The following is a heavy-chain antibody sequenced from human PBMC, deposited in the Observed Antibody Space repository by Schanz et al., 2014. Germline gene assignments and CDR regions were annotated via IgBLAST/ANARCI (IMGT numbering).Heavy chain of an antibody. CDR1: GYTLTAYY. J-gene: IGHJ5*02. V-gene: IGHV1-2*06. Sequence: QVQLVQSGADVKKPGASVKVSCKASGYTLTAYYIHWVRQAPGQGLEWMGRISPYNGGTNYAQKFQGRVTMTMDTSISTAYMELTSLRSDDTAVYYCAREAAASARWFDPWGQGTLVTVSS. CDR2: ISPYNGGT. D-gene: IGHD6-13*01. CDR3: AREAAASARWFDP.